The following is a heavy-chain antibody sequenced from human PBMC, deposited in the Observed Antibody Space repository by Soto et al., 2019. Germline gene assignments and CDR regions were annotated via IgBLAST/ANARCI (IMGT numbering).Heavy chain of an antibody. V-gene: IGHV3-30*18. CDR1: GFTFSSYG. CDR3: AKDRRSGYYYYYGMDV. D-gene: IGHD3-3*01. CDR2: ISYDGSNK. J-gene: IGHJ6*02. Sequence: GGSLRLSCAASGFTFSSYGMHWVRQAPGKGLEWVAVISYDGSNKYYADSVKGRFTISRDNSKNTLYLQMNSLRAEDTAVYYCAKDRRSGYYYYYGMDVWGQGTTVTVSS.